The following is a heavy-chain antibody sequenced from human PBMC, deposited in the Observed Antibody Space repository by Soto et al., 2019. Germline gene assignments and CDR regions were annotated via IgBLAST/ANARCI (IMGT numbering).Heavy chain of an antibody. D-gene: IGHD2-21*02. Sequence: SLRQSNGKGLEWMGGLIPIFGTADYAQKFQGRGTITADESTSTDYMELSRLTSEATDVYLCARDERLATAICNTGMAFWGQGTTDTVSS. V-gene: IGHV1-69*01. CDR2: LIPIFGTA. CDR3: ARDERLATAICNTGMAF. J-gene: IGHJ6*01.